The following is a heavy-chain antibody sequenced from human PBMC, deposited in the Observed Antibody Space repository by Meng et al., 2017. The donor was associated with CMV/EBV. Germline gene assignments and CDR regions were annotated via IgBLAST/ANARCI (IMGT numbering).Heavy chain of an antibody. D-gene: IGHD1-26*01. CDR3: ARVVGAELDAEYFQH. V-gene: IGHV1-18*01. CDR2: ISAYNGNT. Sequence: QVPLMQSGDEVKKPGASVKVSSKASGHTFTRYGLSWVRQAPGQGLEWMGWISAYNGNTNYAQKLQGRVTITTDTSTSTSYMELRSLRSDDTAVYYCARVVGAELDAEYFQHWGQGTLVTVSS. CDR1: GHTFTRYG. J-gene: IGHJ1*01.